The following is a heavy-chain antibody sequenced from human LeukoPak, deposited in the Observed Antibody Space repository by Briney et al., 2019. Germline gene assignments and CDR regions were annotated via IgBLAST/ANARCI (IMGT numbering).Heavy chain of an antibody. D-gene: IGHD2-21*01. CDR3: AKDGRQGAYDV. J-gene: IGHJ3*01. Sequence: HPGGSLRLSCVASGFTFDDFTMHWVRQRPGKGLEWVSLISWDSSSTYFTDSVKGRFTISRDNTKNSLYLQMNSLTTEDTAFYYCAKDGRQGAYDVWGQGTLVTV. CDR1: GFTFDDFT. CDR2: ISWDSSST. V-gene: IGHV3-43*01.